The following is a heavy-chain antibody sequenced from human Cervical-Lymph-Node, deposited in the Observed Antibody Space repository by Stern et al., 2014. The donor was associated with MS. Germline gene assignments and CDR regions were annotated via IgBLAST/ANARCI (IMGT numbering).Heavy chain of an antibody. V-gene: IGHV3-23*04. J-gene: IGHJ2*01. CDR2: XSGIGGST. CDR1: GFTFSNYG. CDR3: AKVSDDYDAHWFFDL. D-gene: IGHD4-17*01. Sequence: EVQLVQSGGGFVKPGGSLRLSCAVSGFTFSNYGMSWVRRAPGKGLEWVSAXSGIGGSTVYADSVKGRFTISRNNFQNTLYLQMSSLRADDTAVYYCAKVSDDYDAHWFFDLWGRGTLVTVSS.